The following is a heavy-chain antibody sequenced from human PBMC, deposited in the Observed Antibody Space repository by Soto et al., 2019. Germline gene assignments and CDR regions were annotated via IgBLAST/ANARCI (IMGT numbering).Heavy chain of an antibody. D-gene: IGHD2-21*02. CDR1: GGSISSSSYY. CDR3: ARRSRVTEFDY. V-gene: IGHV4-39*01. J-gene: IGHJ4*02. CDR2: IYYSGST. Sequence: QLQLQESGPGLVKPSETLSITCTVSGGSISSSSYYWGWIRQPPGKGREWIGRIYYSGSTYYNPSLKSRVTMSVDTSNNQSALKLSSVTAAHTAVYYSARRSRVTEFDYWGQGTLVTVSA.